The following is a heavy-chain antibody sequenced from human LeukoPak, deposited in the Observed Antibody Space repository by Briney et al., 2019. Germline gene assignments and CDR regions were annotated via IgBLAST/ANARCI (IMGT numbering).Heavy chain of an antibody. V-gene: IGHV3-30-3*01. Sequence: PGGSLRLSCAASGFTFSSYWMHWVRQAPGKGLEWVAVISYDGSNKYYADSVKGRFTISRDNSKNTLYLQMNSLRAEDTAVYYCARESSGSYYEEVFPFDYWGQGTLVTVSS. D-gene: IGHD1-26*01. CDR1: GFTFSSYW. CDR2: ISYDGSNK. CDR3: ARESSGSYYEEVFPFDY. J-gene: IGHJ4*02.